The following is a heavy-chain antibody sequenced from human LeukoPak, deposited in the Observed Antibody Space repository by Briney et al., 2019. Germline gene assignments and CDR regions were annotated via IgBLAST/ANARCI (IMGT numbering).Heavy chain of an antibody. CDR2: INHSGST. D-gene: IGHD4-17*01. J-gene: IGHJ4*02. CDR1: GGSFSGYY. V-gene: IGHV4-34*01. Sequence: SETLSLTCAVYGGSFSGYYWSWIRQPPGKGLEWIGEINHSGSTNYNPSLKSRVTISVDTSKNQFSLKLSSVTAADTAAYYCARGGGLRFFDYWGQGTLVTVSS. CDR3: ARGGGLRFFDY.